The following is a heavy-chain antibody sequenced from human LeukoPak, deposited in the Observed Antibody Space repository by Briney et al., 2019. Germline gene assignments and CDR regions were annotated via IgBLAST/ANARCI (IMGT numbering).Heavy chain of an antibody. Sequence: GGSLRLSCAASGFTFSSYGMHWVRQAPGKGLEWVAVISYDGSNKYYADSVRGRFTISRDNSKNTLYLQMNSLRAEDTAVYYCAKVEEDTAMFDAFDIWGQGTMVTVSS. J-gene: IGHJ3*02. CDR2: ISYDGSNK. CDR3: AKVEEDTAMFDAFDI. CDR1: GFTFSSYG. V-gene: IGHV3-30*18. D-gene: IGHD5-18*01.